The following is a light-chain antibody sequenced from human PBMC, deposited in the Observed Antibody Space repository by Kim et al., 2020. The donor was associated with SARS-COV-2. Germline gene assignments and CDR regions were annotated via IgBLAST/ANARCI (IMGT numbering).Light chain of an antibody. V-gene: IGLV1-40*01. CDR2: VNS. CDR1: SSNIGAGYD. CDR3: QSYDSSLSASVV. J-gene: IGLJ2*01. Sequence: QSVLTQPPSVSGAPGQRVTISCTGSSSNIGAGYDVHWYQQLPGTAPKLLIYVNSNRPSGVPDRFSGSKSGTSASLAITGLQAEDEADYYCQSYDSSLSASVVFGGGTQLTVL.